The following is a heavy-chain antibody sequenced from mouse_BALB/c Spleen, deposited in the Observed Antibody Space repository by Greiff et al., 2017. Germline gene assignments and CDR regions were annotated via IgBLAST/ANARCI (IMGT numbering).Heavy chain of an antibody. CDR3: ARHPFAY. CDR1: GFSLTSYG. CDR2: IWAGGST. J-gene: IGHJ3*01. Sequence: VKLQESGPGLVAPSQSLSITCTVSGFSLTSYGVHWVRQPPGKGLEWLGVIWAGGSTNYNSALMSRLSISKDNSKSQVFLKMNSLQTDDTAMYYCARHPFAYWGQGTLVTVSA. V-gene: IGHV2-9*02.